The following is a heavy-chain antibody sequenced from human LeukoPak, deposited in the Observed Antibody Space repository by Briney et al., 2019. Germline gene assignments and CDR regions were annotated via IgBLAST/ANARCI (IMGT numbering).Heavy chain of an antibody. CDR3: ARDAQYSSSLYNWFDP. D-gene: IGHD6-13*01. Sequence: ASVKVSCKASGYTFTSYGISWVRQAPGQGLEWMGWISAYNGNTSYAQKLQGRVTMTTDTSTSTAYMELRSLRSDDTAVYYCARDAQYSSSLYNWFDPWGQGTLVTVSS. J-gene: IGHJ5*02. V-gene: IGHV1-18*01. CDR2: ISAYNGNT. CDR1: GYTFTSYG.